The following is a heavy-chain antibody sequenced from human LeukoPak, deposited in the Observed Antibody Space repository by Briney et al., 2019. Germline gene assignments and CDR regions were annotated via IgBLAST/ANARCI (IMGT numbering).Heavy chain of an antibody. CDR1: GGSISSGDYY. CDR3: ARGSPYYGMDV. CDR2: IYYSGST. J-gene: IGHJ6*02. Sequence: KTSETLSLTCTVSGGSISSGDYYWSWIRQPPGKGLEWIGYIYYSGSTYYNPSLKSRVTISVDTSKNQSSLKLSSVTAADTAVYYCARGSPYYGMDVWGQGTTVTVSS. V-gene: IGHV4-30-4*01.